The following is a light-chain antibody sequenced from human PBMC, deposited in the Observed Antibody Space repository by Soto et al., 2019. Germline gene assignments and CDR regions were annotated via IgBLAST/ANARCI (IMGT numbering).Light chain of an antibody. CDR3: CSFAGRKTWV. Sequence: QSALTQPASVSGSPGQSITISCTGSGTDVGTYNFVSWFQRHPGKAPQLIIYEVTERPSGVSPRFSGSKSVITASLTVSGLRAEDEADYFCCSFAGRKTWVFGGGTKVTVL. CDR2: EVT. CDR1: GTDVGTYNF. V-gene: IGLV2-23*02. J-gene: IGLJ3*02.